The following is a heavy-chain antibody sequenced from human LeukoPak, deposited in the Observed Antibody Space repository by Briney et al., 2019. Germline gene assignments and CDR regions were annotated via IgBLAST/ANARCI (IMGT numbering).Heavy chain of an antibody. CDR3: ASSPMGFGDLNY. Sequence: GGSLRLSCAASGFTFSSYSMNWVRQAPGKGLEWVSSISSSSSYIYYADSVKGRFTISRDNAENSLYLQMNSLRAEDTALYYCASSPMGFGDLNYWGQGTLVTVSS. J-gene: IGHJ4*02. V-gene: IGHV3-21*04. D-gene: IGHD3-10*01. CDR1: GFTFSSYS. CDR2: ISSSSSYI.